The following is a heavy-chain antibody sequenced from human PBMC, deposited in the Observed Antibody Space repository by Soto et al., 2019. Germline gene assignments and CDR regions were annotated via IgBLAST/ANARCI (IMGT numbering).Heavy chain of an antibody. CDR3: ARDPQDGIAVAGGIWWFDY. V-gene: IGHV3-30-3*01. Sequence: QVQLVESGGGVVQPGRSLRLSCAASGFTFSSYAMHWIRQAPGKGLEWVAVISYDGSNKYYADSVKGRFTISRDNSKNTLYLQMNSLRAEDTAVYYCARDPQDGIAVAGGIWWFDYWGQGTLVTVSS. CDR1: GFTFSSYA. D-gene: IGHD6-19*01. CDR2: ISYDGSNK. J-gene: IGHJ4*02.